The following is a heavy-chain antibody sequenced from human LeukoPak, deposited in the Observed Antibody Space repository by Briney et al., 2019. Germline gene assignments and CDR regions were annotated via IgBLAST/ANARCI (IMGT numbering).Heavy chain of an antibody. V-gene: IGHV4-31*03. D-gene: IGHD3-22*01. CDR2: IYYSGST. J-gene: IGHJ4*02. Sequence: PSQTLSLTCTVSGGSISSGGYYWSWIRQHPGKGLEWIGYIYYSGSTYYNPSLKSRVTISIDTSKNQFSLMLSSATAADTAVYYCARDDSSGYFSVYWGQGTLVTVSS. CDR1: GGSISSGGYY. CDR3: ARDDSSGYFSVY.